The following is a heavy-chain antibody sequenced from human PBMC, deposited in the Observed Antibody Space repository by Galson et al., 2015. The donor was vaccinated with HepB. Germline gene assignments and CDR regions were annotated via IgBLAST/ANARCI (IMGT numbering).Heavy chain of an antibody. CDR3: AREAFSEGSYVDEKHFDY. J-gene: IGHJ4*02. Sequence: SVKVSCKASGYTFTSYGISWVRQAPGQGLEWMGWISYYNGNTNYAQKLKGRVTMTTDTSTSTAYMELRSLRSDDTAVYYCAREAFSEGSYVDEKHFDYWGQGTLVTVSS. CDR1: GYTFTSYG. V-gene: IGHV1-18*01. CDR2: ISYYNGNT. D-gene: IGHD5-12*01.